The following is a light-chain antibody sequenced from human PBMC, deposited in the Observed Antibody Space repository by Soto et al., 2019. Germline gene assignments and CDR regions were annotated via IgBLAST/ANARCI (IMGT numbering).Light chain of an antibody. CDR1: SSDVGGYNY. J-gene: IGLJ1*01. Sequence: QSALTQPASVSGSPGQSITISCTGTSSDVGGYNYVSWYQQHPGKAPKLMIYEVSNRPSGVSNRFSGSKSGNTASLTISGLQAEDEADYYCSSYTSSTPLAVFGTGNKLTVL. CDR2: EVS. V-gene: IGLV2-14*01. CDR3: SSYTSSTPLAV.